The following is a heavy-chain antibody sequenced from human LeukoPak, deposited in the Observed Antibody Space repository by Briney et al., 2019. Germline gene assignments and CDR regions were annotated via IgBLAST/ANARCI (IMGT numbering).Heavy chain of an antibody. Sequence: SETLSLTCAVYGGSFSGYYWSWIRQPAGKGLEWIGRIYTSGSTNYNPSLKSRVTMSVDTSKNQFSLKLSSVTAADTAVYYCARGVVVPAARGYAFDIWGQGTTVTVSS. CDR2: IYTSGST. D-gene: IGHD2-2*01. CDR1: GGSFSGYY. V-gene: IGHV4-59*10. J-gene: IGHJ3*02. CDR3: ARGVVVPAARGYAFDI.